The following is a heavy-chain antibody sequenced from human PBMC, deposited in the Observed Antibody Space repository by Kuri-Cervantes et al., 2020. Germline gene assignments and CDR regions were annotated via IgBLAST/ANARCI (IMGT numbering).Heavy chain of an antibody. J-gene: IGHJ5*02. CDR1: GGSFSGYY. D-gene: IGHD6-19*01. V-gene: IGHV4-34*01. CDR3: ARGRGWGFDP. CDR2: INLSGTT. Sequence: SQTLSLTCAVYGGSFSGYYCSWIRQPPGKGLEWIGEINLSGTTHYNPSLKSRLTISVDTSRRQFPLKLRSLTAADTAVYYCARGRGWGFDPWGQGTLVTISS.